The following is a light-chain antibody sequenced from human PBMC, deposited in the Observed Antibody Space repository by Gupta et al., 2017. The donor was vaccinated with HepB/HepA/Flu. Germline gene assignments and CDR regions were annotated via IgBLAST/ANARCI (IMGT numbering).Light chain of an antibody. CDR2: WAS. CDR1: QSILKSSSNKNY. J-gene: IGKJ3*01. Sequence: IVMPQSPASLSVSLGERATINCKSSQSILKSSSNKNYLTWYQQKPGQPPKLLIYWASTRESGVPDRFSGSGSGTEFTLTISSLQAEDVAVYYCQQYYSSPCTFGPGTKVEIK. CDR3: QQYYSSPCT. V-gene: IGKV4-1*01.